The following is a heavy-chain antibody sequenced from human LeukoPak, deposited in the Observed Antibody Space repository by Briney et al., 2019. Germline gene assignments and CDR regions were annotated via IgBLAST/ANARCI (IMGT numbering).Heavy chain of an antibody. CDR2: IYPGDSDT. D-gene: IGHD3-16*02. Sequence: GESLQISCKGSGYNFTSYWIGWVRPLPGKGLEWMGIIYPGDSDTRYSPSFQGQVTISADKSISTAYLQWSSLKASDTAMYYCARRVFQEYDYVWGSYRALSSWYFDYWGQGTLVTVSS. V-gene: IGHV5-51*01. CDR3: ARRVFQEYDYVWGSYRALSSWYFDY. CDR1: GYNFTSYW. J-gene: IGHJ4*02.